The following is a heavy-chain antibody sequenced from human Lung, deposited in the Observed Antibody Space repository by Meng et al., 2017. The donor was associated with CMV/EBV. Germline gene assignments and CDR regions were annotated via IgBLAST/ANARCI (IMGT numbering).Heavy chain of an antibody. CDR2: IYYSGST. V-gene: IGHV4-31*03. CDR1: GGSISSGGFY. Sequence: GQRQESGPGLLKPSQTLSLTCTVSGGSISSGGFYWSWIRQHPGKGLEWIGYIYYSGSTYYNPSLRSRVAISIDTSKNQFSLKLTSVTAADTAVYFCARTNYGDYNWFDPWGQGTLVTVSS. CDR3: ARTNYGDYNWFDP. J-gene: IGHJ5*02. D-gene: IGHD4-17*01.